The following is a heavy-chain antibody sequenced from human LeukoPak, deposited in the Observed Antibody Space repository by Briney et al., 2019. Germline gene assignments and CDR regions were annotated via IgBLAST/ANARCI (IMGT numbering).Heavy chain of an antibody. D-gene: IGHD1-26*01. V-gene: IGHV3-7*01. CDR1: GFTFSDYW. Sequence: GGSLRLSCAASGFTFSDYWMTWVRQVPGKGLEWVANINRGGNEVHYVDSVKGRFTISRDNAKNSLYLQLDSLRVEDTAVYYCARVGAWELQRVFNYWGQGALVTVSS. J-gene: IGHJ4*02. CDR2: INRGGNEV. CDR3: ARVGAWELQRVFNY.